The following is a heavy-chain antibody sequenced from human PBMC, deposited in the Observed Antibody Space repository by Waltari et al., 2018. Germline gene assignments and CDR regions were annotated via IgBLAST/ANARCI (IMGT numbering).Heavy chain of an antibody. CDR2: ISGSGGST. Sequence: EVQLLESGGGLVQPGGSLRLSCAASGFPFSSYAMSWVRQAPGKGLEWVSAISGSGGSTYYADSVKGRFTISRDNSKNTLYLQMNSLRAEDTAVYYCAKDRGPYSSSAVNFDYWGQGTLVTVSS. V-gene: IGHV3-23*01. CDR1: GFPFSSYA. D-gene: IGHD6-6*01. J-gene: IGHJ4*02. CDR3: AKDRGPYSSSAVNFDY.